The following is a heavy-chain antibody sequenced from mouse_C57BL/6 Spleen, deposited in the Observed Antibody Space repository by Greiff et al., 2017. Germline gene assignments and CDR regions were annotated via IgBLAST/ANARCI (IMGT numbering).Heavy chain of an antibody. CDR3: ARPDYYGSPFAY. J-gene: IGHJ3*01. V-gene: IGHV5-17*01. Sequence: EVQVVESGGGLVKPGGSLKLSCAASGFTFSDYGMHWVRQAPEKGLEWVAYISSGSSTIYYADTVKGRFTISRDNAENTLFLQMTSLRSEDTAMYYCARPDYYGSPFAYWGQGTLVTVSA. D-gene: IGHD1-1*01. CDR1: GFTFSDYG. CDR2: ISSGSSTI.